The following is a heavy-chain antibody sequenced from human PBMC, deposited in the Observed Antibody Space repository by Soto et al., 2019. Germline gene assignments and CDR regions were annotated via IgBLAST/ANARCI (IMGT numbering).Heavy chain of an antibody. CDR3: ARHFVAVVIKGWGY. CDR1: GGSIDRSNFY. J-gene: IGHJ4*02. V-gene: IGHV4-39*01. D-gene: IGHD3-10*01. Sequence: SETLSLTCNVSGGSIDRSNFYWDWLRQPPGKGLEWIGTTYYNGNAYYNPSLRSRVSMSVDTSKNQFSLKLISVTAADTAVYYCARHFVAVVIKGWGYWGQGKLVTVS. CDR2: TYYNGNA.